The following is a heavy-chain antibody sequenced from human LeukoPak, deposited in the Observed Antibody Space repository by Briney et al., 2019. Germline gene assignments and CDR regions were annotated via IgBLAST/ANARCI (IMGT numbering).Heavy chain of an antibody. V-gene: IGHV4-61*02. CDR2: IYTSGST. CDR3: AREARQLLSYYYYYYMDG. J-gene: IGHJ6*03. D-gene: IGHD2-2*01. Sequence: SETLSLTCTVSGVSISSGSYYWSWIRQPAGKGLEWIGRIYTSGSTNYNPSLKSRVTISVDTSKNQFSLKLSSVTAADTAVYYCAREARQLLSYYYYYYMDGWGKGTTVTVSS. CDR1: GVSISSGSYY.